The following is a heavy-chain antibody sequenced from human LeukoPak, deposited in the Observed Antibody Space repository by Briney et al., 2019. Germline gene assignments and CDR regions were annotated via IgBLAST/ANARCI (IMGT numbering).Heavy chain of an antibody. J-gene: IGHJ5*02. CDR3: ARQVRHYYGSGSFQT. CDR1: GGSFSGYY. Sequence: SETLSLTCAVYGGSFSGYYWSWIRQPPGKGLEWIGEINHSGSTNYNPSLKSRVTISVDTSKNQFSLKLSSVTAADTAVYYCARQVRHYYGSGSFQTWGQGTLVTVSS. CDR2: INHSGST. D-gene: IGHD3-10*01. V-gene: IGHV4-34*01.